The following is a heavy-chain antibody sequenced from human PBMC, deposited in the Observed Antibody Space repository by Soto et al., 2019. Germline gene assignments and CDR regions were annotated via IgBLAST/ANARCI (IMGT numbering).Heavy chain of an antibody. J-gene: IGHJ6*02. CDR2: IYYNGNT. D-gene: IGHD4-4*01. Sequence: QVQLQESGPGLVKPSETLSLTCTVSGGSISSYYWSWIRQPPGKGLEWIGYIYYNGNTNYNPSLKSRVTISVDTSKNQFSLKLSSVTAADTAVYYCARDGYTVTPNYYYGMDVWGQGPRSPSP. CDR3: ARDGYTVTPNYYYGMDV. CDR1: GGSISSYY. V-gene: IGHV4-59*01.